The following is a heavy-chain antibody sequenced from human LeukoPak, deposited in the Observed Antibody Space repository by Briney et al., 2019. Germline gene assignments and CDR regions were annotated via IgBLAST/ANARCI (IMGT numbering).Heavy chain of an antibody. V-gene: IGHV1-8*03. Sequence: ASVKVSCKASGYTFTSYDINWVRQATGQGLEWMGWMNPNSGNTGYAQKFQGRVTITRNTSISTAYMELSSLRSEDTAVYYCARGHCYGSGSYRCYYYYMDVWGKGTTVTVSS. CDR2: MNPNSGNT. D-gene: IGHD3-10*01. CDR3: ARGHCYGSGSYRCYYYYMDV. CDR1: GYTFTSYD. J-gene: IGHJ6*03.